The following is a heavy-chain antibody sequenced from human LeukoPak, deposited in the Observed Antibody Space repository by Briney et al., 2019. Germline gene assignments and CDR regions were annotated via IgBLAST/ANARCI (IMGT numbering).Heavy chain of an antibody. CDR2: IYYSGST. V-gene: IGHV4-39*01. J-gene: IGHJ6*02. CDR1: GGSISSSSYY. Sequence: SETLSLTCTVSGGSISSSSYYWGWIRQPPGKGLEWIGSIYYSGSTYYNPSLKSRVTISVDTSKNQFSLKLSSVTAADTAVYYXAXXGYDYYYYYGMDVWGQGTTVTVSS. D-gene: IGHD5-18*01. CDR3: AXXGYDYYYYYGMDV.